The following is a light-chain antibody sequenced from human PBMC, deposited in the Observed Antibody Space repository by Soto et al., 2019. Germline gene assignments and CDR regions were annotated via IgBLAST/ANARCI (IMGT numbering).Light chain of an antibody. CDR2: GAS. J-gene: IGKJ1*01. Sequence: EIVLTQSPGTLSLSPGERATLSCRASQSVSNNYLAWYQQKPGQAPRLLIYGASNRATGIPDRSSGSGSGTDYTLTISRLEPEDFVVYYCQQYGSSGTVGQGTKVDIK. CDR3: QQYGSSGT. CDR1: QSVSNNY. V-gene: IGKV3-20*01.